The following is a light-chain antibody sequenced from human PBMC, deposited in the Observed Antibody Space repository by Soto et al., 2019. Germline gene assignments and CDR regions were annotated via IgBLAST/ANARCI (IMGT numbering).Light chain of an antibody. CDR2: DVH. Sequence: QSVLTQPASVSGSPGQSITISCTGARTDVDGHDYVSWYQQHPGQAPKLIIFDVHNRPSGVSSRFSGSKSGDTASLTISWLRAEDDGDYYCSSYTASTPFYVFGTGTKVTVL. CDR3: SSYTASTPFYV. CDR1: RTDVDGHDY. V-gene: IGLV2-14*03. J-gene: IGLJ1*01.